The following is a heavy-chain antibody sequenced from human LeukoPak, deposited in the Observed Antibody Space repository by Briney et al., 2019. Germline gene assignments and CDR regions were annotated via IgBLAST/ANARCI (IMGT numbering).Heavy chain of an antibody. V-gene: IGHV3-9*01. CDR3: TKETSVAGTGFDC. CDR2: ITWNSGRT. J-gene: IGHJ4*02. Sequence: PGRSLRLSCAASGFNFDDYGMHWVRQAPGKGLEWVSGITWNSGRTDYMDSVKGRFTISRDNAKNFLYLQMNSLRAEDTALYYCTKETSVAGTGFDCWGQGILVTVSS. CDR1: GFNFDDYG. D-gene: IGHD6-19*01.